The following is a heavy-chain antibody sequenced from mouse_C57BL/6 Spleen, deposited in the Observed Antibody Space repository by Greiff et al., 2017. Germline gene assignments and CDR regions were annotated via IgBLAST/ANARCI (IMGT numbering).Heavy chain of an antibody. CDR2: ISNLAYSI. CDR3: ARAYGSSSYYFDY. Sequence: EVMLVESGGGLVQPGGSLKLSCAASGFTFSDYGMAWVRQAPRKGPEWVAFISNLAYSIYYADTVTGRFTISRENAKNTLYLEMSSLRSEDTAMYYCARAYGSSSYYFDYWGQGTTLTVSS. CDR1: GFTFSDYG. J-gene: IGHJ2*01. D-gene: IGHD1-1*01. V-gene: IGHV5-15*01.